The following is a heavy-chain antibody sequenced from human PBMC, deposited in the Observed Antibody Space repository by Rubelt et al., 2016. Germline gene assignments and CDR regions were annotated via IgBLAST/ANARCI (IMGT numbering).Heavy chain of an antibody. CDR3: ARGKEGLGVTMMDY. D-gene: IGHD3-22*01. Sequence: QVQLQQWGAGLLKPSETLSLTCAVYGGSFSGYYWSWIRQPPGKGLEWIGEINHSGSTNYNPSLKSRVTISVDRSKNQVSLKLSSVTAADTAVYYCARGKEGLGVTMMDYWGQGTLVTVSS. V-gene: IGHV4-34*01. J-gene: IGHJ4*02. CDR2: INHSGST. CDR1: GGSFSGYY.